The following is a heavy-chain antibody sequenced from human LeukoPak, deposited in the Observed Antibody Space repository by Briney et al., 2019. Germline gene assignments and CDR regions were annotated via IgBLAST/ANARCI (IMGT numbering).Heavy chain of an antibody. D-gene: IGHD3-22*01. Sequence: PSETLSLTCTVSGGSISSSSYYWGWIRQPPGKGLEWIGSIYYSGSTYYNPSLKSRVTISVDTSKNQFSLKLSSVTAADTAVYYCARGADSSGLFDYWGQGTLVTVSS. CDR1: GGSISSSSYY. CDR2: IYYSGST. V-gene: IGHV4-39*07. J-gene: IGHJ4*02. CDR3: ARGADSSGLFDY.